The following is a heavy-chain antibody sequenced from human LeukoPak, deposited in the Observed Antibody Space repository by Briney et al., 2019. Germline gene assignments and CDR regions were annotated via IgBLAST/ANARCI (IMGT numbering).Heavy chain of an antibody. CDR1: GFTFNTYW. CDR3: ARVGGSNAFDI. Sequence: GGSLRLSCAASGFTFNTYWMHWVRQAPGKGLVWVSRIRSDGSSTSYADSVRGRFTISRDNAKNTLSLQMNSLRAEDTAVYYCARVGGSNAFDIWGQGTMVIVSS. D-gene: IGHD1-26*01. CDR2: IRSDGSST. J-gene: IGHJ3*02. V-gene: IGHV3-74*01.